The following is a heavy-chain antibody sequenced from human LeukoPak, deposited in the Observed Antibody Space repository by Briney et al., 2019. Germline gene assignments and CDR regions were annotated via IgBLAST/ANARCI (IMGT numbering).Heavy chain of an antibody. CDR1: GFTFSSYG. J-gene: IGHJ6*03. D-gene: IGHD6-19*01. CDR2: ISYDGSNK. CDR3: AAGSGWKPYYYNYYMDV. Sequence: GGSLRLSCAASGFTFSSYGMHWVRQAPGKGLEWVAVISYDGSNKYYADSVKGRFIISRDNSKNTLYLHMSSLRGEDTALYYCAAGSGWKPYYYNYYMDVWGKGTTVTVSS. V-gene: IGHV3-30*03.